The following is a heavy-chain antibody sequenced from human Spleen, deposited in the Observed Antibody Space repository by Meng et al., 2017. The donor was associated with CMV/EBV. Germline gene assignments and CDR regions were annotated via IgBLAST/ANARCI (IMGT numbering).Heavy chain of an antibody. Sequence: GGSLRLSCAASGFRLSRYDMHWVRQAPGKGLEWVAVISYDGSNKYYADSVKGRFTISRDNSKNTLYLQMNSLRAEDTAVYYCARDGPITMVRGVMVYWGQGTLVTVSS. D-gene: IGHD3-10*01. CDR1: GFRLSRYD. V-gene: IGHV3-30-3*01. J-gene: IGHJ4*02. CDR3: ARDGPITMVRGVMVY. CDR2: ISYDGSNK.